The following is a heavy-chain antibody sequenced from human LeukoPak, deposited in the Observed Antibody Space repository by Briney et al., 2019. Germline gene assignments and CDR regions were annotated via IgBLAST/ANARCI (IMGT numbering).Heavy chain of an antibody. CDR3: ARGYYGSGSPPSY. CDR2: MNPNSGNT. D-gene: IGHD3-10*01. V-gene: IGHV1-8*01. Sequence: ASVRVSCKASGYTFTSYDINWVRQATGQRLEWMGWMNPNSGNTGYAQKFQGRVTMTRNTSISTAYMELSSLRSEDTAVYYCARGYYGSGSPPSYWGQGTLVTVSS. J-gene: IGHJ4*02. CDR1: GYTFTSYD.